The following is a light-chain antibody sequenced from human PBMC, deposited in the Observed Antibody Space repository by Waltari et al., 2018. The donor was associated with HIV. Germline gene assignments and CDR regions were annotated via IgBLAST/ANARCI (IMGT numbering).Light chain of an antibody. CDR1: DVGGYNY. CDR3: SSYTSSSALYVV. V-gene: IGLV2-14*03. CDR2: DVS. Sequence: DVGGYNYVSWYQQHPGKAPKLMIYDVSNRPSGVSNRFSGSKSGNTASLTISGLQAEDEADYYCSSYTSSSALYVVFGGGTKLTVL. J-gene: IGLJ2*01.